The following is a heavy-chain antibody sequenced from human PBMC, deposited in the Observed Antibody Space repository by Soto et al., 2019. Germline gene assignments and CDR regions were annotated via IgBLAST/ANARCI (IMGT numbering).Heavy chain of an antibody. Sequence: VQLVESGGGLVKPGGSLRLSCAASGFTFSNAWMNWVRQAPGKGLEWVGRIKSKTDGGTTDYAAPVKGRFTISRDDSKNTLYLQMNSLKTEDTAVYYCTTDNVYCSGGSCYGYYYYGMDVWGQGTTVTVSS. J-gene: IGHJ6*02. CDR1: GFTFSNAW. D-gene: IGHD2-15*01. CDR3: TTDNVYCSGGSCYGYYYYGMDV. V-gene: IGHV3-15*07. CDR2: IKSKTDGGTT.